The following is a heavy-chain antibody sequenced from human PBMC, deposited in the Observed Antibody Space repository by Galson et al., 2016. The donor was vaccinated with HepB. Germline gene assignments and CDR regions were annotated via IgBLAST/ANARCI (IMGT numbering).Heavy chain of an antibody. J-gene: IGHJ6*02. V-gene: IGHV4-34*01. D-gene: IGHD1-26*01. CDR3: SRGGLNTGNAFYNLYGMDV. Sequence: SETLSLTCAVDGGSFTGYSWSWVRQSPGKGLEWIGEVDHSGAANYNPSLKSRVTISVDSSKNRFSLKVTSVTAADPGRHFFSRGGLNTGNAFYNLYGMDVWGQGTTVTVSS. CDR2: VDHSGAA. CDR1: GGSFTGYS.